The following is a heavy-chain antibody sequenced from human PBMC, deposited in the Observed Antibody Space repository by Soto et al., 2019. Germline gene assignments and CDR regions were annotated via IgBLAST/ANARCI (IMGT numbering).Heavy chain of an antibody. D-gene: IGHD3-22*01. CDR3: AKKDSSCYRPEGPYDY. V-gene: IGHV3-23*01. Sequence: GGSLRLSCAASGFTFSSYAMSWVRQAPGKGLEWVSAISGSGGSTYYADSVKGRFTISRDNSKNTLYLQMNSLRAEDTAVYYCAKKDSSCYRPEGPYDYWGQGTLVTVSS. CDR2: ISGSGGST. J-gene: IGHJ4*02. CDR1: GFTFSSYA.